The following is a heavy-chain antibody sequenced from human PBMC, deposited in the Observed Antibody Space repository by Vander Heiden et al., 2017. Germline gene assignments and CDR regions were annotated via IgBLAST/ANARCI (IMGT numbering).Heavy chain of an antibody. J-gene: IGHJ3*02. D-gene: IGHD3-3*01. CDR3: AKHTDFWSGYYTSGAFDI. Sequence: EVQLLESGGGLVQPGGSLRPSCAALGCPFSSYAMSLVRQAPGKALEWVSSISSGSGGDTFYADSVKGRYTISRDNPKNTLYLQMNSLRDEDTAVYYCAKHTDFWSGYYTSGAFDIWGQGTMVTVSS. CDR2: ISSGSGGDT. V-gene: IGHV3-23*01. CDR1: GCPFSSYA.